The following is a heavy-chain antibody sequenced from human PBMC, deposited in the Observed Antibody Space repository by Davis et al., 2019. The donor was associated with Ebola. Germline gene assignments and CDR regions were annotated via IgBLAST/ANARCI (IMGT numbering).Heavy chain of an antibody. Sequence: AASVKVSCKASGYTFTPYHLHWVRQAPGPGLEWMGIINPSGGSTNYAQKFQGRVTMTRDKSTSTVYMELSSLRSEDTAVYYCSRATYNYKTGSYSKSTRFDYWGQGTLVPVSS. J-gene: IGHJ4*02. V-gene: IGHV1-46*01. CDR1: GYTFTPYH. D-gene: IGHD3-10*01. CDR3: SRATYNYKTGSYSKSTRFDY. CDR2: INPSGGST.